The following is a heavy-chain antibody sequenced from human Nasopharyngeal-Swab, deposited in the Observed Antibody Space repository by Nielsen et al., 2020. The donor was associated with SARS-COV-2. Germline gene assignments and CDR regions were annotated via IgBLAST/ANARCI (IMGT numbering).Heavy chain of an antibody. J-gene: IGHJ6*02. V-gene: IGHV1-24*01. CDR2: FDPEDGET. D-gene: IGHD3-10*01. CDR3: ARERVSTGTYYYGSGSYYKLYYGMDV. Sequence: ASVKVSCKVSGYTLTELSMHWVRQAPGKGLEWMGGFDPEDGETIYAQKFQGRVTMTEDTSTDTAYMELSSLRSEDTAVYYCARERVSTGTYYYGSGSYYKLYYGMDVWGQGTTVTVSS. CDR1: GYTLTELS.